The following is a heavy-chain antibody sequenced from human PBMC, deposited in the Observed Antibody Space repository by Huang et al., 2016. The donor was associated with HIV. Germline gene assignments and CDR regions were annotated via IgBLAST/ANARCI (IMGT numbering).Heavy chain of an antibody. V-gene: IGHV3-30*02. D-gene: IGHD3-22*01. CDR2: IRYHGRDA. J-gene: IGHJ4*02. CDR1: GFRFSTYG. CDR3: AKVPFHYDTSGIDY. Sequence: QVQLVASGGGVVQPGGSLRLPCAASGFRFSTYGMHWFRQPPGKGLGGWSFIRYHGRDAYNADPVKGRFTISRNNSKNTLFLQMSSLRVEDTAVYYCAKVPFHYDTSGIDYWGRGTLVTVSS.